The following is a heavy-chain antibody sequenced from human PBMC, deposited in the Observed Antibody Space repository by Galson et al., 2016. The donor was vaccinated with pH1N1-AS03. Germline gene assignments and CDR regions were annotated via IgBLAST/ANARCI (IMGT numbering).Heavy chain of an antibody. CDR3: ANDFNYDFWSGYSFY. CDR1: GFTISNFG. D-gene: IGHD3/OR15-3a*01. J-gene: IGHJ4*02. V-gene: IGHV3-30*18. CDR2: ISFDGTNK. Sequence: SLRLSCAASGFTISNFGMLWVRLAPGQGLEWVAIISFDGTNKYYADSVKGRFSISRDNSKNTLFLQMSALRAEDTAVYCCANDFNYDFWSGYSFYWGQGALVTVSS.